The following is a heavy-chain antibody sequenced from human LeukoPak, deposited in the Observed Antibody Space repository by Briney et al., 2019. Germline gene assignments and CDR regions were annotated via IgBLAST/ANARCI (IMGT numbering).Heavy chain of an antibody. V-gene: IGHV1-69*01. CDR3: VREIIKGSGWYYFEY. CDR2: IIPIFGTA. Sequence: SVKVSCKASGGTFSSYAISWVRQAPGQGLEWMGGIIPIFGTANYAQKFQGRVTITADESTSTAYMELSSLRSEDTAVYYCVREIIKGSGWYYFEYWGQGTLVTVSS. D-gene: IGHD6-19*01. J-gene: IGHJ4*02. CDR1: GGTFSSYA.